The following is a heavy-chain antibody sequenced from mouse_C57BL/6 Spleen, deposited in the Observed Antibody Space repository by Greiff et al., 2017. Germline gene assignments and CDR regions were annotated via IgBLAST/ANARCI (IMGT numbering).Heavy chain of an antibody. V-gene: IGHV1-85*01. CDR2: IYPSDGST. Sequence: QVQLQQSGPELVKPGASVKLSCKASGYTFTSYDINWVQQRPGQGLEWIGWIYPSDGSTKYNQKFKGKATLTVDPSSSTAYMELHILTSEDSAVYFCAREGGARAMDYWGQGTTVTVSS. J-gene: IGHJ4*01. CDR3: AREGGARAMDY. CDR1: GYTFTSYD.